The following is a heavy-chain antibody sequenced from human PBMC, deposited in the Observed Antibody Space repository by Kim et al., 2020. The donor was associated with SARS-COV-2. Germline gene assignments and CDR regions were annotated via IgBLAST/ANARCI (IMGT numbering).Heavy chain of an antibody. CDR3: AKDSNYYDFWSGYFPSGDSDYYYYMDF. V-gene: IGHV3-30*18. J-gene: IGHJ6*03. D-gene: IGHD3-3*01. CDR2: ISYDGSNK. Sequence: GGSLRLSCAASGFTFSSYGMHWVRQAPGKGLEWVAVISYDGSNKYYADSVKGRFTISRDNSKNTLYLQMNSLRAEDTAVYYCAKDSNYYDFWSGYFPSGDSDYYYYMDFWGKGTTVTVSS. CDR1: GFTFSSYG.